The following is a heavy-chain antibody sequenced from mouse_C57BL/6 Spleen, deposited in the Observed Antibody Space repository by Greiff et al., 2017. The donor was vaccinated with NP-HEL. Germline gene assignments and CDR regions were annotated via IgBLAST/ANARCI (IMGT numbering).Heavy chain of an antibody. J-gene: IGHJ2*01. CDR3: ARMDDYDERSFDY. CDR1: GYTFTSYW. D-gene: IGHD2-4*01. CDR2: IDTSDSET. V-gene: IGHV1-52*01. Sequence: QVQLQQPGAELVRPGSSVKLSCKASGYTFTSYWMHWVKQRPIQGLEWIGNIDTSDSETHYNQKFKDKATLTVDKSASTAYMQLSSLTSEDSAVYYCARMDDYDERSFDYWGQGTTLTVSS.